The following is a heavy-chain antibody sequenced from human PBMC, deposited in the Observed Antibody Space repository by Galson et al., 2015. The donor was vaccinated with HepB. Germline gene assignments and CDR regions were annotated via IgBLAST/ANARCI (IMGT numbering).Heavy chain of an antibody. CDR3: ARGGSCSGGSCYSGYYGMDV. D-gene: IGHD2-15*01. J-gene: IGHJ6*02. Sequence: SLRLSCAASGFTFSNYYMSWLRQAPGKGLEWVSYISSSSSYTNYADSVKGRFTISRDNAKNSLYLQMNSLRAEDTAVYYCARGGSCSGGSCYSGYYGMDVWGQGTTVTVSS. CDR1: GFTFSNYY. V-gene: IGHV3-11*06. CDR2: ISSSSSYT.